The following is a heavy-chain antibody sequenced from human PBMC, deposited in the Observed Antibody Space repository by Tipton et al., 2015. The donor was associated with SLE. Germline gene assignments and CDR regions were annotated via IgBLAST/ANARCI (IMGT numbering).Heavy chain of an antibody. CDR1: GFTFGDYA. Sequence: SLRLSCTASGFTFGDYAMSWFRQAPGKGLVWVGFIRSKAYGGTTEYAASVKGRFNISRDDSKSIAYLQMNSLKTEDTAVYYCTREKGTYYYGSGSLGAFDIWGQGTMVTVSS. D-gene: IGHD3-10*01. J-gene: IGHJ3*02. V-gene: IGHV3-49*03. CDR2: IRSKAYGGTT. CDR3: TREKGTYYYGSGSLGAFDI.